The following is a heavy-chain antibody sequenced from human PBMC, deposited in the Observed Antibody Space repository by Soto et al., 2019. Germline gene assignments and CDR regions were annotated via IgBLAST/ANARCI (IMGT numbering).Heavy chain of an antibody. CDR1: VGSIISSNW. D-gene: IGHD1-26*01. CDR3: ARVPGELLDAFDI. V-gene: IGHV4-4*02. CDR2: IYHSGST. Sequence: SETLSLTCAFSVGSIISSNWCSWVRQPPGKGLEWIGEIYHSGSTNYNPSLKSRVTISVDKSKNQFSLKLSSVTAADTAVYYCARVPGELLDAFDIWGQGTMVTVSS. J-gene: IGHJ3*02.